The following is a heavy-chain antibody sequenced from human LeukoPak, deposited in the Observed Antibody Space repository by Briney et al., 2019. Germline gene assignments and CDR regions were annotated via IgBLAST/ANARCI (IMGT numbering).Heavy chain of an antibody. CDR2: INSDGSST. Sequence: PGGSLRLSCAASGFTLSSYWMHWVRQAPGKGLVWVSRINSDGSSTNYADSVKGRFTISRDNAKNTLYLQMNSLRAEDTAVYYCARVLGYCSSTSCSGWFDPWGQGTLVTVSS. CDR1: GFTLSSYW. J-gene: IGHJ5*02. V-gene: IGHV3-74*01. D-gene: IGHD2-2*01. CDR3: ARVLGYCSSTSCSGWFDP.